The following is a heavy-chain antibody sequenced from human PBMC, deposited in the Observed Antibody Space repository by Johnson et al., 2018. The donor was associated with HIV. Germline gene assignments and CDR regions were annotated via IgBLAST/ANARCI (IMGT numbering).Heavy chain of an antibody. CDR3: ARGGQLVAFDI. V-gene: IGHV3-30*04. Sequence: QVQLVESGGGVVQPGRSLRLSCAASGFTFSSYAMHWVRQAPGKGLEWVAVISYDGSNKYYADSVKGRFTISRDNSKNTLYLQMNSLRAEDTAVYYYARGGQLVAFDIWGQGTMVTVSS. D-gene: IGHD6-6*01. J-gene: IGHJ3*02. CDR1: GFTFSSYA. CDR2: ISYDGSNK.